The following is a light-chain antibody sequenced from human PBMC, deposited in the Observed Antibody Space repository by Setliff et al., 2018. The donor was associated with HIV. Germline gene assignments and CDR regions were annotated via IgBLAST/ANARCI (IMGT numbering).Light chain of an antibody. J-gene: IGLJ1*01. Sequence: SALAQPASVSGSPGQSITISCTGTSSDVGGYNYVSWYQQHPGEAPRLLIYDVSYRPSGTSRRFSGSKSGSTASLTISGLQTEDEADYYCSSYTDNSTLDVFGTGTKVTVL. CDR1: SSDVGGYNY. V-gene: IGLV2-14*03. CDR3: SSYTDNSTLDV. CDR2: DVS.